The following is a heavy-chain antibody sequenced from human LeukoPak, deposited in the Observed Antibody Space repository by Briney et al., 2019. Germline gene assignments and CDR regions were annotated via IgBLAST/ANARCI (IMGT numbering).Heavy chain of an antibody. Sequence: SETLSLTCAVYGGSFSGYYWSWIRQPPGKGLEWIGEINHSGSTNYNASLESRVTISLDTSKNHFSLNLTSVTAADTAMYYCARVAERTWLPYDAAFDIWGLGTMVTVSS. D-gene: IGHD3-9*01. CDR3: ARVAERTWLPYDAAFDI. V-gene: IGHV4-34*01. J-gene: IGHJ3*02. CDR1: GGSFSGYY. CDR2: INHSGST.